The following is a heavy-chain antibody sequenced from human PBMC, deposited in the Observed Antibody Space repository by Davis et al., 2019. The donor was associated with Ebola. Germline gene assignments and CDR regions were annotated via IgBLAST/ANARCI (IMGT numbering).Heavy chain of an antibody. J-gene: IGHJ4*02. CDR2: ISFDGSNK. CDR3: ARVKAGGYSSGWYDY. D-gene: IGHD6-19*01. V-gene: IGHV3-30*03. CDR1: GFTFSSFG. Sequence: GGSLRLSCAASGFTFSSFGMHWVRQAPGKGLEWVAVISFDGSNKDYADSVKGRFTISRDSAKNTLYLQMNGLRAADTAVYYCARVKAGGYSSGWYDYWGQGTLVTVSS.